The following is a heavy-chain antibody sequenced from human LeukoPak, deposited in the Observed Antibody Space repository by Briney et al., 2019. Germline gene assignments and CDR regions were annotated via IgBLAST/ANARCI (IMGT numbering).Heavy chain of an antibody. CDR2: IYYRGGT. CDR3: ARERGRYYDSSGYYYSENWFDP. V-gene: IGHV4-59*01. CDR1: GGSISSYY. Sequence: SETLSLTCTVSGGSISSYYWSCIRPPPGKGVEWRGYIYYRGGTNYNPSLQSRVTISVDPSKNQFCLKLSSVTAADTAVYYCARERGRYYDSSGYYYSENWFDPWGQGTLVTVSS. J-gene: IGHJ5*02. D-gene: IGHD3-22*01.